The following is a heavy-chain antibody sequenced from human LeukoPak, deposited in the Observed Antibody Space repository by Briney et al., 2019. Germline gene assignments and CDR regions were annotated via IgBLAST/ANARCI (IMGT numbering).Heavy chain of an antibody. Sequence: SETLSLTCAVYGGSFSGYYWSWIRQPPGKGLEWIGEINHSGSTNYNPSLKSRVTISVDTSKNQFSLRLSSVTAADTAVYYCARDYRNALDVWGKGTTVTVST. D-gene: IGHD3-10*01. J-gene: IGHJ6*04. CDR2: INHSGST. V-gene: IGHV4-34*01. CDR3: ARDYRNALDV. CDR1: GGSFSGYY.